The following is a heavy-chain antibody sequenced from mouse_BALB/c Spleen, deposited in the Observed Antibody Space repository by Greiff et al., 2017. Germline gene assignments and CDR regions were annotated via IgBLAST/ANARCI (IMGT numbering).Heavy chain of an antibody. CDR1: GYTFTDYN. Sequence: EVQLQQSGPELVKPGASVKISCKASGYTFTDYNMHWVKQSHGKSLEWIGYIYPYNGGTGYNQKFKSKATLTVDNSSSTAYMELRSLTSEDSAVYYCARWYGYYAMDYWGQGTSVTVSS. CDR2: IYPYNGGT. D-gene: IGHD1-2*01. J-gene: IGHJ4*01. CDR3: ARWYGYYAMDY. V-gene: IGHV1S29*02.